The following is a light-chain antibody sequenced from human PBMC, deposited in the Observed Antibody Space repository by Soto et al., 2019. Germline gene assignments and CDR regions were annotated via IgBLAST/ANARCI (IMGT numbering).Light chain of an antibody. CDR1: NSNIGRYS. J-gene: IGLJ3*02. V-gene: IGLV1-44*01. CDR2: SDD. CDR3: AAWDDDLNGTL. Sequence: QSALTQPASLSGTPGQRVTISCSGSNSNIGRYSVNWYQHLPGAAPKILIYSDDDRPSGVPVLFSGSKSGTSASLALSGLQCEDEAEYYCAAWDDDLNGTLFGGGTKLTVL.